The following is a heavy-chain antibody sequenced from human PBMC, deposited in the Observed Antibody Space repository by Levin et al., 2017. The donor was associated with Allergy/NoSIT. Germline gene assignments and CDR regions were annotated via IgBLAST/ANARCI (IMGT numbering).Heavy chain of an antibody. CDR2: INHSGST. CDR1: GGSFSGYY. D-gene: IGHD6-19*01. Sequence: SETLSLTCAVYGGSFSGYYWSWIRQPPGKGLEWIGEINHSGSTNYNPSLKSRVTISVDTSKNQFSLKLSSVTAADTAVYYCASTSLRPTYRSSGWYVSYFQHWGQGTLVTVSS. CDR3: ASTSLRPTYRSSGWYVSYFQH. J-gene: IGHJ1*01. V-gene: IGHV4-34*01.